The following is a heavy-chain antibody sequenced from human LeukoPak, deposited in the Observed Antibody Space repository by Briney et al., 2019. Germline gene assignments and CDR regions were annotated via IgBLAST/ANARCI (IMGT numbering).Heavy chain of an antibody. CDR2: IDNSGST. CDR1: GGSISSNSYY. CDR3: ARQPSGSLGDY. V-gene: IGHV4-39*01. D-gene: IGHD1-26*01. Sequence: PSETLSLTCAVSGGSISSNSYYWGWVRQPPGKGLEWIGYIDNSGSTNYNPSLKSRVAMSVDTPKNQFSLKLSSVTAADTAVYYCARQPSGSLGDYWGQGTLVIVSS. J-gene: IGHJ4*02.